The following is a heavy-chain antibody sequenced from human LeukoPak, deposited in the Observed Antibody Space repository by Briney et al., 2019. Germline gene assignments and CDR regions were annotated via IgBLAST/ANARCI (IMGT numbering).Heavy chain of an antibody. CDR3: ARDGGWPYVDYYYGMDV. V-gene: IGHV3-30*03. Sequence: GGSLRLSCVASGFPFSSYWMTWVRQAPGKGLEWVAVISYDGSNKYYADSVKGRFTISRDNSKNTLYLQMNSLRAEDTAVYYCARDGGWPYVDYYYGMDVWGQGTTVTVSS. D-gene: IGHD3-16*01. CDR2: ISYDGSNK. J-gene: IGHJ6*02. CDR1: GFPFSSYW.